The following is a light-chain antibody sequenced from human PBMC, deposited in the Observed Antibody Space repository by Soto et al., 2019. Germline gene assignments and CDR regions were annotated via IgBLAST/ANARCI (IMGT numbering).Light chain of an antibody. V-gene: IGKV1-39*01. CDR3: QQSFSTPMYT. Sequence: DIQMTQSPSSLSAFVGDRVSITCRASQSINNYLNWYQQKPGKDPKLLIHAASSLQSGVPLRFSGSGSGTDFTLTISNLQPEDFATYFCQQSFSTPMYTCGQGTKLEIK. J-gene: IGKJ2*01. CDR2: AAS. CDR1: QSINNY.